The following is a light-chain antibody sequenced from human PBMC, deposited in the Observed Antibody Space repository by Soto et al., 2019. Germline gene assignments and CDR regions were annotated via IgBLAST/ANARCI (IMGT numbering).Light chain of an antibody. Sequence: DIQMTQSPSSLSASVGDRVTITCRASQGISTYLAWYQQQPGKVPKLLIYVASTLKSGVPSRFSGSGSGTDFPLHISSLQPEDVATYYCQKDNSAPCTVGQGTKVEIK. CDR2: VAS. CDR1: QGISTY. J-gene: IGKJ1*01. CDR3: QKDNSAPCT. V-gene: IGKV1-27*01.